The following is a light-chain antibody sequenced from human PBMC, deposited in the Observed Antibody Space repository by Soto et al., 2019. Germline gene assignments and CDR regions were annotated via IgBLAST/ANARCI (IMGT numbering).Light chain of an antibody. CDR3: EQYGSSPT. Sequence: IVLTQSPGTLSLSPGERATLSCRASQSPGDSYLAWYQQKPGQAPRLLLYATSRRATGIPDRFSGSGSETDCTLTISRLEPEDFAVYYCEQYGSSPTFGQGTKLEIK. J-gene: IGKJ2*01. V-gene: IGKV3-20*01. CDR2: ATS. CDR1: QSPGDSY.